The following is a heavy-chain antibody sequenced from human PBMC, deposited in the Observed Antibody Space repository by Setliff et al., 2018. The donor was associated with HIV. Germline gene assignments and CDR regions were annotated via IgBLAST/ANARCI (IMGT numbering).Heavy chain of an antibody. J-gene: IGHJ6*03. V-gene: IGHV3-73*01. CDR1: GFSFSGSA. D-gene: IGHD3-16*01. CDR3: TRLRLVPVSSYYYYMDV. CDR2: ISSKVNSYAT. Sequence: PGGSLRLSCAASGFSFSGSAMHWVRQASGKGLEWVGRISSKVNSYATAYAASVKGRFTISRDDSENTAYLQMNSLKTEDTAVYYCTRLRLVPVSSYYYYMDVWGKGTTVTVS.